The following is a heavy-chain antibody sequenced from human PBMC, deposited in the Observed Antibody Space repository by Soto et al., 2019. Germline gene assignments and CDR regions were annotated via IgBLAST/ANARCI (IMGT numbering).Heavy chain of an antibody. Sequence: GGSLRLSCAASGFTFSSYSMNWVRQAPGKGLEWVSYISSSSSTIYYADSVKGRFTISRDNAKNSLYLQMNSLRAEDTAVYYCARGPDIVVVVAATYKDYGMDVWGQGTTVTVSS. J-gene: IGHJ6*02. D-gene: IGHD2-15*01. CDR2: ISSSSSTI. V-gene: IGHV3-48*01. CDR3: ARGPDIVVVVAATYKDYGMDV. CDR1: GFTFSSYS.